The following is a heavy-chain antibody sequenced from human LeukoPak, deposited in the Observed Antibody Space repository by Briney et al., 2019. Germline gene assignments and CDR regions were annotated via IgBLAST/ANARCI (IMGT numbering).Heavy chain of an antibody. CDR2: IRYDGTNK. V-gene: IGHV3-30*02. CDR3: AKDPLYSGSYWGGTEKYYYMDV. D-gene: IGHD1-26*01. J-gene: IGHJ6*03. Sequence: PGGSLRLSCAASGFSFSNYGMHWVRQAPGKGLEWVTFIRYDGTNKYYADSVRGRFTISRDNSKNTLYLQMNSLRPGDTAVYYCAKDPLYSGSYWGGTEKYYYMDVWGKGTTVTVSS. CDR1: GFSFSNYG.